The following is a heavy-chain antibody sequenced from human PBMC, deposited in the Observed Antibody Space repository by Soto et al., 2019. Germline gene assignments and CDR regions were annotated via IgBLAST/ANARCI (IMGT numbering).Heavy chain of an antibody. J-gene: IGHJ4*02. D-gene: IGHD3-3*01. V-gene: IGHV3-30*18. CDR2: ISHDGNNK. Sequence: QVLLVESGGGVVQPGRSLRLSCAASGFTFSTYGMHWVRQAPGKGLEWVAVISHDGNNKYYADSVKGRFTISRDNSKNTLYLQMNSLRAEDTALYHCAKAEGLHYDFWSGPDYWGQGTLVSVSS. CDR3: AKAEGLHYDFWSGPDY. CDR1: GFTFSTYG.